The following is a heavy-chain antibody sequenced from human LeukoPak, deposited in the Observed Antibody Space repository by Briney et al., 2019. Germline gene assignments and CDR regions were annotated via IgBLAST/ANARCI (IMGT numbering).Heavy chain of an antibody. J-gene: IGHJ4*02. CDR1: GFTFSSYA. D-gene: IGHD5-12*01. CDR2: ISYDGSNK. V-gene: IGHV3-30*04. CDR3: ARDGGATTNSVGYFDY. Sequence: GGSLRLSCAASGFTFSSYAMHWVRQAPGKGLEWVAVISYDGSNKYYADSVKGRFTISRNNSKNTLYLQMNSLRAEGTAVYCCARDGGATTNSVGYFDYWGQGTLVTVSS.